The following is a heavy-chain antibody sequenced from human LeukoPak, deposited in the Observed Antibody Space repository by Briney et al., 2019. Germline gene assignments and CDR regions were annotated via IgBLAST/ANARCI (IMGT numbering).Heavy chain of an antibody. V-gene: IGHV4-59*01. J-gene: IGHJ6*03. CDR3: ARVAFDIAAAGYYYYMDV. D-gene: IGHD6-13*01. CDR1: GGSISSYY. Sequence: SETLSLTCTVSGGSISSYYWSWIRQPPGKGLEWIGYIYYSGSTNYNPSLKSRVTISVDTSKNQFSLKLSSVTAADTAVYYCARVAFDIAAAGYYYYMDVWGKGTTVTVSS. CDR2: IYYSGST.